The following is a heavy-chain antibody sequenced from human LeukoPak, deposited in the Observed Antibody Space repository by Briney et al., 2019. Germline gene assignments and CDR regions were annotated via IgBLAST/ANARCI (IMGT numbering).Heavy chain of an antibody. CDR3: ARENRWTHFDY. Sequence: GGSLRLSCVVSGFTFSSYWMSWVRQAPGKGLEWVANIKHDGSEKYYVDSVKGRFTISRDNAKNSLHLQMNSLRAEDTAVYYCARENRWTHFDYWGQGTLVTVSS. CDR2: IKHDGSEK. CDR1: GFTFSSYW. V-gene: IGHV3-7*04. J-gene: IGHJ4*02. D-gene: IGHD2-15*01.